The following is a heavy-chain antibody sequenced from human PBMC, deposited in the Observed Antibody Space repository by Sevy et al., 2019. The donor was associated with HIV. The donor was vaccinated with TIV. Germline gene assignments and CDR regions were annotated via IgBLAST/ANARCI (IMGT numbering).Heavy chain of an antibody. CDR1: GFTFSSYG. CDR3: AKDLFRTVPAVQYYYYYGMDV. D-gene: IGHD2-2*01. Sequence: GGSLRLSCVASGFTFSSYGMHWVRQAPGKGLEWVAFIRYDGSNKYYADSVKGRFTISRDNSKNTLYLQMNSLRAEDTAVYYCAKDLFRTVPAVQYYYYYGMDVWGQGTTVTVSS. J-gene: IGHJ6*02. V-gene: IGHV3-30*02. CDR2: IRYDGSNK.